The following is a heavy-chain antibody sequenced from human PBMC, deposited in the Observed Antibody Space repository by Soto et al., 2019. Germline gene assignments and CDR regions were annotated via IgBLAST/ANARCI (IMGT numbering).Heavy chain of an antibody. Sequence: GGSLRLSCAASGFTFSSYGMHWVRQAPGKGLEWVAVISYDGSNKYYADSVKGRFTISRDNSKNTLYLQMNSLRAEDTAVYYCAKARVTAADIPLFDYWGQGTLVTVSS. CDR2: ISYDGSNK. CDR3: AKARVTAADIPLFDY. CDR1: GFTFSSYG. J-gene: IGHJ4*02. V-gene: IGHV3-30*18. D-gene: IGHD6-13*01.